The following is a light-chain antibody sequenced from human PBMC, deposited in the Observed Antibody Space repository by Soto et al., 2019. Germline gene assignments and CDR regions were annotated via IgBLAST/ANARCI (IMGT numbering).Light chain of an antibody. CDR1: QDISNY. CDR2: DAS. V-gene: IGKV1-33*01. Sequence: DIQMTQSPSSVSASVGDRVTITCQASQDISNYLNWYQQKPGKAPKLLIYDASNLETGVPSRFSGSGSGTDFTFTISSLQPEDIATYYCQQYDNLFPLTFGGGTKVEIK. J-gene: IGKJ4*01. CDR3: QQYDNLFPLT.